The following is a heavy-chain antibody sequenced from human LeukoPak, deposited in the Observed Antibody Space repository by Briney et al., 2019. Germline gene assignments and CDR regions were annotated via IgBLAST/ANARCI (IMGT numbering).Heavy chain of an antibody. D-gene: IGHD4-23*01. Sequence: PGGSLRLSCAASGFTFSSYAMSWVRQAPGKGLEWVSAISGSGGSTYYADSVKGRFTISRDNAQNSLYLQMKSLRAEDSAVYYCARDLDYGGNSWGQGTLVTVSS. CDR1: GFTFSSYA. V-gene: IGHV3-23*01. J-gene: IGHJ4*02. CDR3: ARDLDYGGNS. CDR2: ISGSGGST.